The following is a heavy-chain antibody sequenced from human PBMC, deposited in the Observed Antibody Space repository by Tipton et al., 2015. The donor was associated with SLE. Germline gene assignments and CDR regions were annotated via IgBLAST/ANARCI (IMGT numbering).Heavy chain of an antibody. CDR3: ARGDPPTLTYYYGMDV. V-gene: IGHV3-11*05. CDR1: GFTFSDYY. Sequence: GSLRLSCAASGFTFSDYYMSWIRQAPGKGLEWVSYISSSSSYTNYADSVKGRFIISRDNAKNSLYLQMNSLRAEDTAVYYCARGDPPTLTYYYGMDVWGQGTTVTVSS. CDR2: ISSSSSYT. D-gene: IGHD4-17*01. J-gene: IGHJ6*02.